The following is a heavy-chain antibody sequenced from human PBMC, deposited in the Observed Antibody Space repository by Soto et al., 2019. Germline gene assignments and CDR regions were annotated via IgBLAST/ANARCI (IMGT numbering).Heavy chain of an antibody. CDR2: IYYSGST. D-gene: IGHD4-17*01. J-gene: IGHJ3*02. V-gene: IGHV4-31*03. Sequence: PSATLSLTCTVSGGSISSGGYYWSWIRQHPGKCLEWIGYIYYSGSTYYNPSLKSRVTLSVDTSKNQFSLKLSSVTSADTAVYFCARGDYYQAAFDIWGQGTMVTVSS. CDR3: ARGDYYQAAFDI. CDR1: GGSISSGGYY.